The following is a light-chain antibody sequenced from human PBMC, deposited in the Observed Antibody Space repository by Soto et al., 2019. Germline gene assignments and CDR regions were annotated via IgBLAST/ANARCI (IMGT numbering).Light chain of an antibody. J-gene: IGKJ3*01. V-gene: IGKV3-20*01. CDR2: GAS. Sequence: EIVLTQSPGTLSLSPGERATLSCRASQSVSSSYLAWYQQTPGQAPRLLIYGASSRATGIPDRFSGSGSGTDFTLTISRLEPEDFAGYYCQQYGSSPLTFGPGTKVDIK. CDR3: QQYGSSPLT. CDR1: QSVSSSY.